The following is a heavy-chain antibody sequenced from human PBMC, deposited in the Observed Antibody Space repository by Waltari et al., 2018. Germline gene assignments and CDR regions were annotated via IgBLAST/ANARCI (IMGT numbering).Heavy chain of an antibody. D-gene: IGHD3-3*01. Sequence: QVQLQESGPGLVKPSETLSLTCTVSGGSISSYYWSWIRQPPGKGLEWIGYIYYSGSTNYNPSLKSRVTISVDTSKNQFSLKLSSVTAADTAVYYCARENDFWSGNSGYYYYGMDVWGQGTTVTVSS. V-gene: IGHV4-59*01. CDR3: ARENDFWSGNSGYYYYGMDV. J-gene: IGHJ6*02. CDR1: GGSISSYY. CDR2: IYYSGST.